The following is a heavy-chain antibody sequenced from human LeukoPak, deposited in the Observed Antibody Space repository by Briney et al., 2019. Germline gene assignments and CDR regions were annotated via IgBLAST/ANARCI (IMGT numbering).Heavy chain of an antibody. D-gene: IGHD6-6*01. CDR1: GYTFTGYY. J-gene: IGHJ4*02. CDR3: ARTGYSSSSPVDY. Sequence: ASVKVSCKTSGYTFTGYYMHWVRQAPGQGLEWMGWINPNSGGTNYAQKFQGRVTMTRDTSISTAYMELSRLRSDDTAVYCCARTGYSSSSPVDYWGQGTLVTVSS. V-gene: IGHV1-2*02. CDR2: INPNSGGT.